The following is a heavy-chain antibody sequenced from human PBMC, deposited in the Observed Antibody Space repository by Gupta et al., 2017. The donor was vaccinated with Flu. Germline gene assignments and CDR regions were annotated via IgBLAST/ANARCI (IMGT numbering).Heavy chain of an antibody. Sequence: EVQLVQSGAEVKKPGESLKISCKGSGYSFTSSWIGWVRQMPGKGLEWMGIIYPGDSDTRYSPSFQGQVTISADKSISTAYLQWSSLKASDTAMYYCARHAGYSSSSTYFGYWGQGTLVTVSS. D-gene: IGHD6-6*01. J-gene: IGHJ4*02. CDR1: GYSFTSSW. CDR3: ARHAGYSSSSTYFGY. V-gene: IGHV5-51*01. CDR2: IYPGDSDT.